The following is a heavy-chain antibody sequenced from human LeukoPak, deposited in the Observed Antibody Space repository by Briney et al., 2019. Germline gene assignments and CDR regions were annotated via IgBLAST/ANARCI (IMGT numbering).Heavy chain of an antibody. D-gene: IGHD1-26*01. J-gene: IGHJ4*02. Sequence: GGSVRLSCAASGFTFSSNGMHWVRQPPGKGLDWGAFTRYDESKTFYGDSVRGRFTISRDNSKNPLYLQMHSRTTVGSAVYYCAKARYSGSPALDFWGQGTLVTVSS. CDR1: GFTFSSNG. V-gene: IGHV3-30*02. CDR2: TRYDESKT. CDR3: AKARYSGSPALDF.